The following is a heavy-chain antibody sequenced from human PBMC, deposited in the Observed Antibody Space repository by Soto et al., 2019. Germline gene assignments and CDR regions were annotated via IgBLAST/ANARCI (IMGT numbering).Heavy chain of an antibody. D-gene: IGHD6-19*01. CDR1: GGSFSGFF. V-gene: IGHV4-34*01. CDR2: VNHSGKT. J-gene: IGHJ4*02. CDR3: VRGQWLPRGEY. Sequence: QVQLQQWGAGLLKPSETLSLTCAVFGGSFSGFFWTWIRQPPGKGLEWIGEVNHSGKTNYNPSLLSRVTMSLDTSEKQFSLRLASVTAADTAVYYCVRGQWLPRGEYWGQGTLVTVSS.